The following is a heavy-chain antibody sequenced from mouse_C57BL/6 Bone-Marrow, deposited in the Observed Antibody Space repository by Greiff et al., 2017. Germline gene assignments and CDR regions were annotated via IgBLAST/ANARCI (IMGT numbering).Heavy chain of an antibody. D-gene: IGHD1-1*01. V-gene: IGHV1-50*01. Sequence: VQLQQPGAELVKPGASVKLSCKASGYTFTSYWMQWVKQRPGQGLEWIGEIDPSDSYINYNQKFKGKATLTVDTSSSTAYMQLSSLTSEDSAVYYCARDYGRSFDYWGQGTTLTVSS. CDR2: IDPSDSYI. CDR3: ARDYGRSFDY. CDR1: GYTFTSYW. J-gene: IGHJ2*01.